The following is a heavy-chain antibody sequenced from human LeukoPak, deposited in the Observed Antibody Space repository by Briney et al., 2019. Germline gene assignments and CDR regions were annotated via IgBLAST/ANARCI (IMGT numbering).Heavy chain of an antibody. CDR1: GGSISSYY. V-gene: IGHV4-59*01. CDR2: IYYIGST. J-gene: IGHJ4*02. Sequence: ETLSLTCTVSGGSISSYYWGWIRQPPGKGLEWIGQIYYIGSTRYNPSLKSRVTISVDTSKNQFSLKLSSVTAADTAVYYCARDRADRGYSGCYFDYWGQGTLVTVSS. D-gene: IGHD5-12*01. CDR3: ARDRADRGYSGCYFDY.